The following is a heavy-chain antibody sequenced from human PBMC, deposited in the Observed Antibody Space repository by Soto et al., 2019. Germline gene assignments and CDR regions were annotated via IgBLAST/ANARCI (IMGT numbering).Heavy chain of an antibody. CDR3: ARDSPYYSGMDV. J-gene: IGHJ6*02. CDR1: GGSISSGGYY. Sequence: SETLSLTCTVSGGSISSGGYYRSWIRQHPGKGLEWIGYIYYSGNTYYNPSLKSRITISVDMSKNQVSLRLTSVTAADTAVYYCARDSPYYSGMDVWGQGTTVTVSS. CDR2: IYYSGNT. V-gene: IGHV4-31*03.